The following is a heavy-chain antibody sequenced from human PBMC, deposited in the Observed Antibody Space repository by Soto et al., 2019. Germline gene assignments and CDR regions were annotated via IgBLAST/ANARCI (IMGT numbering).Heavy chain of an antibody. Sequence: PGGSLRLSCAASGFTFSSYAMSWVRQAPGKGLEWVSAISGSGGSTYYADSVKGRFTISRDNSKNTLYLQMNSLRAEDTAVYYCAKWGPFGFPIAAAGTVDYWGQGTLVTVSS. V-gene: IGHV3-23*01. CDR1: GFTFSSYA. D-gene: IGHD6-13*01. CDR2: ISGSGGST. CDR3: AKWGPFGFPIAAAGTVDY. J-gene: IGHJ4*02.